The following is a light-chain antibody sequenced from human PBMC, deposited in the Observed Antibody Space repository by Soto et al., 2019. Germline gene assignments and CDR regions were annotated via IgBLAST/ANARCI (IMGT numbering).Light chain of an antibody. Sequence: DIQMTQSPSSLSASVGGRVTITFRARQGIARDLNWYQQKPGTAPKVLVYAASSLQSGVPSRFSGSGSGTDFTLTINFLLPEDFATYYCQQSYSTPRTFGQGTKVEIK. CDR2: AAS. J-gene: IGKJ1*01. CDR3: QQSYSTPRT. V-gene: IGKV1-39*01. CDR1: QGIARD.